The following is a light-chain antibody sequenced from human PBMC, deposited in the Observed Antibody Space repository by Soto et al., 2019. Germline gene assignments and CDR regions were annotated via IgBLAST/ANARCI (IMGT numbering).Light chain of an antibody. Sequence: QSALTQPRSVSGSPGQSVTISCTGTSSDVGGYNFVSWYQQHPGKAPKLKIYDVSKRPSGVPDRFSGSKSGNKASLTISALQAEDEADYYCHSCAGSYPVVFGTGTKLTVL. CDR3: HSCAGSYPVV. V-gene: IGLV2-11*01. CDR2: DVS. J-gene: IGLJ1*01. CDR1: SSDVGGYNF.